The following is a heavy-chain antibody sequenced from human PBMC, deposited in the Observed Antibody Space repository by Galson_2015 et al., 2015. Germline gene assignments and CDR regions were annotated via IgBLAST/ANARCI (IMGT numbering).Heavy chain of an antibody. J-gene: IGHJ6*02. CDR3: ARFVVVVAATLYGMDV. CDR1: GGSISSDSYY. CDR2: IYTSGST. V-gene: IGHV4-61*02. Sequence: TLYLACPVSGGSISSDSYYWSWIRPPAGEGLELIGRIYTSGSTNYNPSLKSRVTISVDTSKDQFSLKLSSVTAADTAVYYCARFVVVVAATLYGMDVWGQGTTVTVSS. D-gene: IGHD2-15*01.